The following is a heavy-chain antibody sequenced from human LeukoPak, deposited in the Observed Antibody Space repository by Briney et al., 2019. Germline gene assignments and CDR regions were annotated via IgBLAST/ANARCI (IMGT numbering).Heavy chain of an antibody. V-gene: IGHV4-39*07. CDR3: ALVRYSSSWYRVDYYYYYMDV. CDR1: GGSINNSSYY. J-gene: IGHJ6*03. CDR2: IYYSGYT. Sequence: PSETLSLTCTVSGGSINNSSYYWAWIRQPPGKGLEWIATIYYSGYTYSNPSLKSRVTISVDTSKNQFSLKLSSVTAADTAVYYCALVRYSSSWYRVDYYYYYMDVWGKGTTVTVSS. D-gene: IGHD6-13*01.